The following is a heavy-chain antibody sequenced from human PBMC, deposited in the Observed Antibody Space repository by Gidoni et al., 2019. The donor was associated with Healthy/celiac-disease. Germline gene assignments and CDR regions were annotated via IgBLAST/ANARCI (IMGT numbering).Heavy chain of an antibody. J-gene: IGHJ6*02. CDR3: ARWDAKNADYYYYYGMDV. Sequence: QVQLVQSGAEVKKPGASVKVSCKASGYTFTSYDINWVRQATGQGLEWMGWMNPNSGNTGYAQKVQGRVTMTRNTSISTAYMELSSLRSEDTAVYYCARWDAKNADYYYYYGMDVWGQGTTVTVSS. CDR2: MNPNSGNT. D-gene: IGHD1-26*01. V-gene: IGHV1-8*01. CDR1: GYTFTSYD.